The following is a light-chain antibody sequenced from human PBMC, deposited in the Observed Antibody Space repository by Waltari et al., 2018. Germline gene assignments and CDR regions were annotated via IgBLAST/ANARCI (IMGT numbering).Light chain of an antibody. CDR2: NTD. J-gene: IGLJ3*02. CDR1: SGSGYSSYY. Sequence: QTGVTQEPSFSVSPGGTATRTCGLSSGSGYSSYYATGYQQTPGQAPRTLIYNTDTRSSGVPERFSGSILGHKAALTITGAQADDESDYYCVLYIGSGIWVFGGGTKLTVL. V-gene: IGLV8-61*01. CDR3: VLYIGSGIWV.